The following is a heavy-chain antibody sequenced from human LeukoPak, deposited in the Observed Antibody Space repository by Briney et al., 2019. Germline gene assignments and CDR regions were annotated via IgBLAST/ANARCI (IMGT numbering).Heavy chain of an antibody. Sequence: GSLRLSCAASGFTFSSYAMSWVPQAPGKGLEWVSAISGSGGSTYYADSVKGRFTISRDNSKNTLYLQMNSLRAEDTAVYYCAKSPRGFGVVTFDYWGQGTLVTVSS. J-gene: IGHJ4*02. D-gene: IGHD3-3*01. CDR2: ISGSGGST. V-gene: IGHV3-23*01. CDR1: GFTFSSYA. CDR3: AKSPRGFGVVTFDY.